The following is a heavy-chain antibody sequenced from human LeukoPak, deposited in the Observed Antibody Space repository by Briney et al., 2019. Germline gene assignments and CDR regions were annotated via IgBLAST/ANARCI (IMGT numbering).Heavy chain of an antibody. CDR3: ARVSYYYGSEAPYYFDY. V-gene: IGHV1-69*05. D-gene: IGHD3-10*01. Sequence: SVKVSCKASGCTFSSYDISWVRQAPGQGLEWMGRIIPIFGTANYAQKFQGRVTITTDESTSTAYMELSSLRSEDTAVYYCARVSYYYGSEAPYYFDYWGQGTLVTVSS. J-gene: IGHJ4*02. CDR1: GCTFSSYD. CDR2: IIPIFGTA.